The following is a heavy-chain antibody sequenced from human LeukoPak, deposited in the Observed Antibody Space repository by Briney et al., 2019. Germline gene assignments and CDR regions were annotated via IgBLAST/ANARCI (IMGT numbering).Heavy chain of an antibody. D-gene: IGHD2-8*02. CDR2: ISGSGGST. V-gene: IGHV3-23*01. Sequence: GGSLRLSCAASGFTFSSYAMSWVRQAPGKGLEWVSAISGSGGSTYYADSVKGRFAISRDNSKNTLYLQMNSLRAEDTAVYYCAKAAHIVLVVYAIPADDAFDIWGQGTMVTVSS. CDR1: GFTFSSYA. J-gene: IGHJ3*02. CDR3: AKAAHIVLVVYAIPADDAFDI.